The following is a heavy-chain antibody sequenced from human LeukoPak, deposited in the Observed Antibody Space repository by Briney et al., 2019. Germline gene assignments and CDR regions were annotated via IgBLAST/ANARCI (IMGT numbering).Heavy chain of an antibody. D-gene: IGHD6-19*01. V-gene: IGHV4-59*01. J-gene: IGHJ4*02. CDR1: GGSISSYY. Sequence: SETLSLTCTVSGGSISSYYWSWIRQPPGKGLEWIGYIYYSGSTNYNPSLKSRVTISVDTSKNQLSLKLSSVTAADTAVYYCARVGYSSGWYFFDSWGQGTLVTVSS. CDR3: ARVGYSSGWYFFDS. CDR2: IYYSGST.